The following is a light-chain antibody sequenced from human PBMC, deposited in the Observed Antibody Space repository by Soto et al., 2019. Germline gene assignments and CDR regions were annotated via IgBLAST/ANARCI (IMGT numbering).Light chain of an antibody. V-gene: IGKV1-39*01. CDR2: AGF. J-gene: IGKJ5*01. CDR3: KQSYSTPIP. Sequence: DIQMTQSLSSLSASVGDRVTITCRASQSISSYLNWYQQKPGKAPKLLIYAGFSLQSGVPSRFSDSGSWTDFTLTISSFQPEDFAPYYCKQSYSTPIPFGQGTRLE. CDR1: QSISSY.